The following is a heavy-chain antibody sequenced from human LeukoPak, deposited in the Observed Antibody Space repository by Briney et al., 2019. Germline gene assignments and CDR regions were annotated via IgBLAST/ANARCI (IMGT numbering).Heavy chain of an antibody. CDR2: IYYSGSS. Sequence: PSQTLSLTCSVSGDSITSDGHYWNWIRQHPGKGLEWIGYIYYSGSSYYNPSLKSRVTMSVDTSKNQLSLKLTSVTAADTAVYYCATEDWGFGSFDYWGQGTPVTVSS. D-gene: IGHD7-27*01. CDR3: ATEDWGFGSFDY. CDR1: GDSITSDGHY. J-gene: IGHJ4*02. V-gene: IGHV4-31*03.